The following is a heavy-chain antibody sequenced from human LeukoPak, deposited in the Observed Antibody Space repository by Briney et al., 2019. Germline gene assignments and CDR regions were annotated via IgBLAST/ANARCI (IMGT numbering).Heavy chain of an antibody. J-gene: IGHJ4*02. D-gene: IGHD3-9*01. V-gene: IGHV3-7*01. CDR3: ARTYYDILTGMQPSLN. Sequence: GGSLRLSCAASGFTFSSYWMSWVRQGPGKGLEWVANIKQDGSEKFYVDSVKGRFTISRDNAKNSLYLQMNSLRAEDTAVYYCARTYYDILTGMQPSLNWGQGTLVTVSS. CDR2: IKQDGSEK. CDR1: GFTFSSYW.